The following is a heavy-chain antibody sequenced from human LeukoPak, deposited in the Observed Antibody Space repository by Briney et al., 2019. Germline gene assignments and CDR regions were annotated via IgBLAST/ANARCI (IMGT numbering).Heavy chain of an antibody. CDR1: GFTFSSYA. V-gene: IGHV3-23*01. J-gene: IGHJ4*02. Sequence: GGSLRLSCAASGFTFSSYAMSWVRQAPGRGLEWVSSLSPSGAGIYYADSVKGRFTISRDNSKNTLYLQMNNLRAEDTALYYCAAGPYGGNTPFDYWGPGTLVTISS. CDR2: LSPSGAGI. D-gene: IGHD4-23*01. CDR3: AAGPYGGNTPFDY.